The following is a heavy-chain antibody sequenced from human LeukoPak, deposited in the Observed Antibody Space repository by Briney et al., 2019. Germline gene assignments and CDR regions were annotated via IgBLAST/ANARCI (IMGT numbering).Heavy chain of an antibody. Sequence: SVKVSCKASGGTFRSYAISWVRQAPGQGLEWMGGIIPIFGTTYHAQKFQDRVTFTADEPTSTANMELRSLISEDTAVYFCAREGEGLGYCSGGTCSWYFDIWGRGTLVTVSS. CDR2: IIPIFGTT. J-gene: IGHJ2*01. V-gene: IGHV1-69*13. CDR1: GGTFRSYA. D-gene: IGHD2-15*01. CDR3: AREGEGLGYCSGGTCSWYFDI.